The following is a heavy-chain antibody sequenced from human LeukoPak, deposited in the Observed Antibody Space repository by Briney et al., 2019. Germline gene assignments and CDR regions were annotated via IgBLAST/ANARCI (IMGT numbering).Heavy chain of an antibody. V-gene: IGHV3-30*03. CDR2: ISYTGHTQ. CDR3: AREFYFDY. Sequence: GGSLRLSCAASGFTFSNYGMHWVRQAPGKGLEWVAVISYTGHTQYYLDSVKGRFTISRDNSKNTLYLQMNSLRAEDTAIYYCAREFYFDYWGQGTLVTVSS. CDR1: GFTFSNYG. J-gene: IGHJ4*02.